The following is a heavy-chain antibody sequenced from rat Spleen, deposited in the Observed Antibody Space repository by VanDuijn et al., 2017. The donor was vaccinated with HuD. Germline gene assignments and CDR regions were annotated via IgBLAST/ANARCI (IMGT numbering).Heavy chain of an antibody. J-gene: IGHJ2*01. CDR2: IRTGGGNT. CDR3: TRETGYNSYFDY. CDR1: GFTFSNYY. Sequence: EVQLVESGGGLVQTGRSLKLSCAASGFTFSNYYMAWVRQAPTKGLEWVASIRTGGGNTYYRDSVKGRFTISRDNAKNTLYLQMDSLRSEDTATYYCTRETGYNSYFDYWGQGVMVTVSS. D-gene: IGHD4-1*01. V-gene: IGHV5-25*01.